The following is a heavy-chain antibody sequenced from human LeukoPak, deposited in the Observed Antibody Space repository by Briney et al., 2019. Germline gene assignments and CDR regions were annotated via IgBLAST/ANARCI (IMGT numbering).Heavy chain of an antibody. J-gene: IGHJ4*02. D-gene: IGHD4-17*01. V-gene: IGHV3-53*01. CDR3: AKSGMTTEYYFDY. CDR2: IYSGGST. CDR1: GFTVSTNY. Sequence: GGSLRLSCAASGFTVSTNYMSWVRQAPGKGLEWVSAIYSGGSTYYADSVKGRFTISRDNSKNTLYLQMNSLRAEDTAVYYCAKSGMTTEYYFDYWGQGTLVTVSS.